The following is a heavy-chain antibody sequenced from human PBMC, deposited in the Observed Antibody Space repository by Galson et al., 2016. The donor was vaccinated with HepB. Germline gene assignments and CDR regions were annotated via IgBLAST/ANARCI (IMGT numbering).Heavy chain of an antibody. J-gene: IGHJ4*02. CDR1: GGTFSNYA. V-gene: IGHV1-69*13. CDR2: IIPIFGTA. CDR3: ARVPQYNYDISGYLYFDY. Sequence: SVKVSCKASGGTFSNYAITWVRQAPGQELEWMGGIIPIFGTANYAQKFQGRVTITADELTTTAYMELSSLRSEDTAVYFCARVPQYNYDISGYLYFDYWGQGTLVTVSS. D-gene: IGHD3-22*01.